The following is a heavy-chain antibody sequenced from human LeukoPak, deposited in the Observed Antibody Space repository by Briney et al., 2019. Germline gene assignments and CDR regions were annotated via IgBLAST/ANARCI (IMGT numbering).Heavy chain of an antibody. V-gene: IGHV1-2*06. D-gene: IGHD5-12*01. CDR1: GYTFTGYY. Sequence: ASVTVSCKASGYTFTGYYMHWVRQAPGQGLEWMGRINPNSGGTNYAQKFQGRVTMTRDTSLSTAYMELSRLRSDDTAVYYCARGIGRVATPVYWGQGTLVTVSS. CDR2: INPNSGGT. J-gene: IGHJ4*02. CDR3: ARGIGRVATPVY.